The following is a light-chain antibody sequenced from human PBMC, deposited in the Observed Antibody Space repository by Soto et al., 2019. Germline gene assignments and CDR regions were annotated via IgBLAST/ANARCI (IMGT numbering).Light chain of an antibody. Sequence: DIVMTQSPATLSLSPGDSATLSCRASQSISSNLAWYQQKTGQAPRVLIYGESSRATDIPARFSGSGSGTELTLTISRLQSEDFAVYYCQQYDNWPVTCGQGTRLEIK. CDR2: GES. J-gene: IGKJ5*01. CDR1: QSISSN. CDR3: QQYDNWPVT. V-gene: IGKV3-15*01.